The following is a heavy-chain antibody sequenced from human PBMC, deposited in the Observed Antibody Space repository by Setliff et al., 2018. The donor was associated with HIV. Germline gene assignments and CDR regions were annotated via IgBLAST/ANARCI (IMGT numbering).Heavy chain of an antibody. J-gene: IGHJ4*02. CDR2: IYPSGSA. Sequence: SETLSLTCTVSGGSIIGRYWSWIRQPAGKGLEWIGRIYPSGSANYNPSLKSRVTISADTSKNQFSLKLSSVTAADTAVYYCASGTYCGGDCYLFDYWGQGTLVTVSS. CDR3: ASGTYCGGDCYLFDY. V-gene: IGHV4-4*07. CDR1: GGSIIGRY. D-gene: IGHD2-21*01.